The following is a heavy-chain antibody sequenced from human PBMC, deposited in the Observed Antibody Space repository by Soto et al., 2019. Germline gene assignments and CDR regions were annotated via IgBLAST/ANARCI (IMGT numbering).Heavy chain of an antibody. CDR3: ARHSSGSYYSSGGGFDY. V-gene: IGHV4-39*01. D-gene: IGHD1-26*01. CDR1: GGSISSSSYY. J-gene: IGHJ4*02. CDR2: IYYSGST. Sequence: SETLSLTCTVSGGSISSSSYYWGWIRQPPGKGLEWIGSIYYSGSTYYNPSLKSRVTISVDTSKNQFSLKLSSVTAADTAVYYCARHSSGSYYSSGGGFDYWGQGTLVTVSS.